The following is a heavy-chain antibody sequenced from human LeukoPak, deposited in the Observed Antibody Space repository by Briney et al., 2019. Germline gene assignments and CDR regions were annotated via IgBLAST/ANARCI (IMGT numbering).Heavy chain of an antibody. CDR2: ISYDGSNK. Sequence: GGSLRLSCAASGFTFSSYAMHWVRQAPGKGLEWVAVISYDGSNKYYADSVKGRFTISRDNSKNTLYLQMNSLRAEDTAVYYCARDNYGMDVWGQGTTVTVSS. CDR1: GFTFSSYA. V-gene: IGHV3-30-3*01. CDR3: ARDNYGMDV. J-gene: IGHJ6*02.